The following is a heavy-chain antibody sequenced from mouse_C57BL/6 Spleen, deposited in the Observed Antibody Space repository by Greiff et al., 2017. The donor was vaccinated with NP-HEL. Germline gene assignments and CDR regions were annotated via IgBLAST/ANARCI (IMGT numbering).Heavy chain of an antibody. CDR3: ARGIYYGKGNYYFDY. CDR1: GYTFTSYW. CDR2: IDPSDSET. D-gene: IGHD2-1*01. V-gene: IGHV1-52*01. Sequence: QVQLQQSGAELVRPGSSVKLSCKASGYTFTSYWMHWVKQRPIQGLEWIGNIDPSDSETHYNQKFKDKATLTVDKSSSTAYMQLSSLTSEDSAVYYCARGIYYGKGNYYFDYWGQSTTLTVSS. J-gene: IGHJ2*01.